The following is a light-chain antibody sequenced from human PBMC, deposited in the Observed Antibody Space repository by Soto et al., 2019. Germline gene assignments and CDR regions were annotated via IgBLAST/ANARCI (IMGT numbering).Light chain of an antibody. CDR1: SSDVGGSKY. V-gene: IGLV2-14*01. CDR2: DVS. J-gene: IGLJ2*01. Sequence: QSALTQPASVSGSPGQSITISCTGTSSDVGGSKYVSWYQQHPGEAPKLMIYDVSYRPSGISNRFSGSKSGNTASLTISGLQDEDEADYFCSSFGGSSTLFGGGTQLTVL. CDR3: SSFGGSSTL.